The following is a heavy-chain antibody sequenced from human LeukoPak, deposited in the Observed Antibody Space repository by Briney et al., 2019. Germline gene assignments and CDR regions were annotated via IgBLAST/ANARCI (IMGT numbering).Heavy chain of an antibody. CDR3: ARNSGSYYVADY. J-gene: IGHJ4*02. V-gene: IGHV4-38-2*02. CDR2: IYHSGTT. D-gene: IGHD1-26*01. Sequence: SETLSLTCSVSDYSISRGYYWGWIRQPPGKGREWIGNIYHSGTTFYNPPLKSRVTISVDASKNQFSLRLSSVTAADTAVYYCARNSGSYYVADYWGQGTLVTVSS. CDR1: DYSISRGYY.